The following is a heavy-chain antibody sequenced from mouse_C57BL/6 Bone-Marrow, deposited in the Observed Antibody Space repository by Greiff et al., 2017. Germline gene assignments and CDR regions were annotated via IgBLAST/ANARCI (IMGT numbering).Heavy chain of an antibody. CDR3: AGRHYDNDEDAMDY. J-gene: IGHJ4*01. Sequence: EVQLVESGGGLVQPGGSLKLSCAASGFTFSDYYMYWVRQTPEKRLEWVAYISNGGGSTYYPDTVKGRFPISRDNAKNTLYLQMSRLKSEDTAMYYCAGRHYDNDEDAMDYWGQGTSVTVSS. CDR1: GFTFSDYY. CDR2: ISNGGGST. V-gene: IGHV5-12*01. D-gene: IGHD2-4*01.